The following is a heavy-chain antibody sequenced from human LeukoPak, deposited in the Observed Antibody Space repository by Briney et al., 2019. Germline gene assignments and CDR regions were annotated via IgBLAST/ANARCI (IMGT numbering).Heavy chain of an antibody. D-gene: IGHD4/OR15-4a*01. CDR2: INPDGGFT. V-gene: IGHV1-2*02. CDR3: ARDDYGGNSFDH. Sequence: ASVEVSCKASEYTFTDYCIHWMQQAPGQGLEWIGWINPDGGFTSYAQKFQGRVTMNRDMSIGTAYMELSRLTSDDTAVYYCARDDYGGNSFDHWGQGTLVLVSP. CDR1: EYTFTDYC. J-gene: IGHJ4*02.